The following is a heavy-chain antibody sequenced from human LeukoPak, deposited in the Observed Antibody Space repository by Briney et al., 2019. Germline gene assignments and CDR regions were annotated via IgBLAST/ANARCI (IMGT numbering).Heavy chain of an antibody. D-gene: IGHD1-26*01. J-gene: IGHJ6*02. CDR1: GGSISSYY. Sequence: SETLSLTCTVSGGSISSYYWSWIRQPPGKGLQWIGYIYYSGSTNYNPSLKSRVTISVDTSKNQFSLKLSSVTAADTAVYYCARDNMAVGSYDTSSDYYYYGMDVWGQGTLVTVSS. CDR2: IYYSGST. V-gene: IGHV4-59*01. CDR3: ARDNMAVGSYDTSSDYYYYGMDV.